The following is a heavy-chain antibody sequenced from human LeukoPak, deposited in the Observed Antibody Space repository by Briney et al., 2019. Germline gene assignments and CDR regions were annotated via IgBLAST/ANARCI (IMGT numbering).Heavy chain of an antibody. CDR1: GYTFTSYY. D-gene: IGHD3-3*01. CDR3: ARGGYDFWSGYYDPYYYYYYYMDV. Sequence: ASVKVSCKASGYTFTSYYMHWVRQAPGQGLEWMGIINPSGGSTSYAQKFQGRVTITRNTSISTAYMELSSLRSEDTAVYYCARGGYDFWSGYYDPYYYYYYYMDVWGKGTTVTVS. CDR2: INPSGGST. V-gene: IGHV1-46*01. J-gene: IGHJ6*03.